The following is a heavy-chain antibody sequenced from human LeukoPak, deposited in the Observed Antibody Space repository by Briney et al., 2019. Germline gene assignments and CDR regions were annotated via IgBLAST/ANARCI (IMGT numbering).Heavy chain of an antibody. J-gene: IGHJ4*02. Sequence: ASVKVSCKASGYTFTSYGISWVRQAPGQGVEWMGWISAYNGNTNYAQKLQGRVTMTTDTSTSTAYMELRSLRSDDTAVYYCARVPHCSGGSCYGHFDYWGQGTLVTVSS. D-gene: IGHD2-15*01. CDR3: ARVPHCSGGSCYGHFDY. CDR1: GYTFTSYG. CDR2: ISAYNGNT. V-gene: IGHV1-18*01.